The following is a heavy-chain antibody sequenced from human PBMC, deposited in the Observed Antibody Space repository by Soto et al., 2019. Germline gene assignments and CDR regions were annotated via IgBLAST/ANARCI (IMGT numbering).Heavy chain of an antibody. CDR1: GYTFTSYG. V-gene: IGHV1-18*01. CDR3: AVTAMTTVTTEPFDY. CDR2: ISAYNGNT. Sequence: GASVKVSCKASGYTFTSYGISWVRQAPGQGLEWMGWISAYNGNTNYAQKLQGRVTMTTDTSTSTAYMELRSLRSDDTAVYYCAVTAMTTVTTEPFDYWGQGTLVTVSS. D-gene: IGHD4-17*01. J-gene: IGHJ4*02.